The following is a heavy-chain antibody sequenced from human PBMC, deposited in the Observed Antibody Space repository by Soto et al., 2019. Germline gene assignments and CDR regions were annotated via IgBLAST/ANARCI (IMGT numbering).Heavy chain of an antibody. Sequence: PGGSLRLSCAASGFTFSNAWINWVRQAPWKGLEWVGRIKSKTHGGTTDYAAPVKGRFTISRDDSENTLYLEMNSLKTEDTATYYCATLTYYRNFDFWGQGTLVPVSP. CDR1: GFTFSNAW. CDR2: IKSKTHGGTT. J-gene: IGHJ4*02. D-gene: IGHD3-10*01. V-gene: IGHV3-15*01. CDR3: ATLTYYRNFDF.